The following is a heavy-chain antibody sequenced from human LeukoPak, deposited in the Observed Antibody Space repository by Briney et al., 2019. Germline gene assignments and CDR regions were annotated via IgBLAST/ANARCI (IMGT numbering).Heavy chain of an antibody. D-gene: IGHD3-3*01. CDR2: INHSGST. Sequence: SETLSLTCTVSGGSISSYYWSWIRQPPGKGLEWIGEINHSGSTNYNPSLKSRVTISVDTSKNQFSLKLSSVTAADTAVYYCARGVGYYDFWSGYGYFDYWGQGTLVTVSS. CDR3: ARGVGYYDFWSGYGYFDY. V-gene: IGHV4-34*01. CDR1: GGSISSYY. J-gene: IGHJ4*02.